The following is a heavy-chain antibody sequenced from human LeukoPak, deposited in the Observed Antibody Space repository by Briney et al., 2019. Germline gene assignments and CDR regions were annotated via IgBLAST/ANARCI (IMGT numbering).Heavy chain of an antibody. V-gene: IGHV3-33*01. D-gene: IGHD3-22*01. CDR2: IWYDGSNE. CDR1: RFTFSNYG. J-gene: IGHJ4*02. Sequence: GGSPRLSCAASRFTFSNYGMHWVRQAPGKGLEWVAVIWYDGSNEYYADSVKGRFTISRDNSKNTLYLQMNSLRAEDTAVYYCARGRGYDSGTYNDAFSDYWGQGTLAIVSS. CDR3: ARGRGYDSGTYNDAFSDY.